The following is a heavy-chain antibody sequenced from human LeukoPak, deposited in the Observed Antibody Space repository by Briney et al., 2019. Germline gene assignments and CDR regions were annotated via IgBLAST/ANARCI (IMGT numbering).Heavy chain of an antibody. Sequence: PGGSLRLSCAASGFTFSSYSMNWVRQAPGKGLEWVSSISSSSSYIYYADSVKGRFTISRDNAKNSLYLQTNSLRAEDTAVYYCARENSGWYGYWGQGTLVTVSS. CDR3: ARENSGWYGY. D-gene: IGHD6-19*01. CDR2: ISSSSSYI. V-gene: IGHV3-21*01. J-gene: IGHJ4*02. CDR1: GFTFSSYS.